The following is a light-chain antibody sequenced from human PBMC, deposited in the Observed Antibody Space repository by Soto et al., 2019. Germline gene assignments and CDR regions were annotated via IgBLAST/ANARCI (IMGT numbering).Light chain of an antibody. Sequence: EIVLTQSPGTLSLSPGERATLSCRASQSVSSTYLIWYQQKPGQAPRLLIYGASSRATGVPDRFSGSGSVTDFTLTISSLEPEDFAVYYCQQRSNWPPVTFGPGTRWIS. CDR3: QQRSNWPPVT. CDR2: GAS. CDR1: QSVSSTY. V-gene: IGKV3D-20*02. J-gene: IGKJ3*01.